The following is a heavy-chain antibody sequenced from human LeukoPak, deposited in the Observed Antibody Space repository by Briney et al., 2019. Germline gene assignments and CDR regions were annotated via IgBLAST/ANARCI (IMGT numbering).Heavy chain of an antibody. Sequence: GGPLRLSCPPSGFSFSNHAMHWAPQAPGKGPEYVSGISSDGGTTYYGTSVKGRFTISRDNSKNTLYLQMGSLRPDDVAVYYCASGLRYFDFALHYWGQGTLVTVSS. CDR3: ASGLRYFDFALHY. D-gene: IGHD3-9*01. CDR2: ISSDGGTT. J-gene: IGHJ4*02. V-gene: IGHV3-64*01. CDR1: GFSFSNHA.